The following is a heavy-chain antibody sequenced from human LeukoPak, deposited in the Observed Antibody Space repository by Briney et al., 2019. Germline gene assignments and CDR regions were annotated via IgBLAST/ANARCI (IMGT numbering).Heavy chain of an antibody. J-gene: IGHJ4*02. CDR2: INYSGST. CDR1: GGSISSSSYY. CDR3: ARWEGGSYYDFDY. V-gene: IGHV4-39*01. Sequence: SETLSLTCTVSGGSISSSSYYWGWIRQPPGKGLEWIGSINYSGSTYYNPSLKSRVTISVDTSKNQFSLKLSSVTAADTAVYYCARWEGGSYYDFDYWGQGTLVTVSS. D-gene: IGHD1-26*01.